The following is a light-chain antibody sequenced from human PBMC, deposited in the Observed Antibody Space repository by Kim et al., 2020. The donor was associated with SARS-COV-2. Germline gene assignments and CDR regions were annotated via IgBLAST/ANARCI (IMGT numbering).Light chain of an antibody. Sequence: AAVGDRVPIPCRPSQGISNYLAWYQQKPWKVPQLLIYAASPLQSGVPSRFSGSGSGTDFTLTISSLQPEDVATYYCQKYNSAPCTFGQGTKVDIK. V-gene: IGKV1-27*01. CDR3: QKYNSAPCT. J-gene: IGKJ1*01. CDR1: QGISNY. CDR2: AAS.